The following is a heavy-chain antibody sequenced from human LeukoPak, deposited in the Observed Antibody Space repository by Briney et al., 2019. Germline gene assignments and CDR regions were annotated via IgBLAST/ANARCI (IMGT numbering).Heavy chain of an antibody. J-gene: IGHJ4*02. CDR2: IFVNSNGGTI. CDR1: GLTFSDTY. V-gene: IGHV3-15*01. CDR3: AAEIPDSSNTWLYFHY. Sequence: GGSLRLSCAVSGLTFSDTYMSWVRQAPGKGLEWVGRIFVNSNGGTIVYAAPLKGRFTISRDDSEDTLYLQMNRLETEDTGVYYRAAEIPDSSNTWLYFHYWGQGTAVTVSS. D-gene: IGHD3-22*01.